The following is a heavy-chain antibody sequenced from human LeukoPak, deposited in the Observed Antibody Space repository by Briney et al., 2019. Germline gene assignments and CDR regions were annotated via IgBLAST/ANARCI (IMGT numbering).Heavy chain of an antibody. Sequence: PSQTLSLTCTVSGGSISSGGYFWSWLRQYPGTGLEWIGYISCSGSTYYNPILKSRVTISVDTSKNQFSLKLRSVTAADTAVYYCAREVEYYDSSGYSNYFDHWGQGTLVTVSS. J-gene: IGHJ4*02. V-gene: IGHV4-31*03. CDR3: AREVEYYDSSGYSNYFDH. CDR1: GGSISSGGYF. CDR2: ISCSGST. D-gene: IGHD3-22*01.